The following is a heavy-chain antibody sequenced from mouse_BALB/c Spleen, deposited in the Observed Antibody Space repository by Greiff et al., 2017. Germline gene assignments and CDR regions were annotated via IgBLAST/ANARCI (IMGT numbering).Heavy chain of an antibody. Sequence: DVKLVESGGGLVKPGGSLKLSCAASGFTFSDYYMYWVRQTPEKRLEWVATISDGGSYTYYPDSVKGRFTISRDNAKNNLYLQMSSLKSEDTAMYYCARERYGNYEGYFDYWGQGTTLTVSS. CDR1: GFTFSDYY. CDR2: ISDGGSYT. D-gene: IGHD2-10*02. CDR3: ARERYGNYEGYFDY. J-gene: IGHJ2*01. V-gene: IGHV5-4*02.